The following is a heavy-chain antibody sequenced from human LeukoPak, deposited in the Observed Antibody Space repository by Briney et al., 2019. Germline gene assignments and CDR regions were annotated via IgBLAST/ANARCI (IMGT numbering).Heavy chain of an antibody. CDR3: ATGVIVGAPGGFDP. J-gene: IGHJ5*02. V-gene: IGHV1-2*02. CDR2: INPNSGGT. Sequence: GASVKVSCKASGYTFTGYYMHWVRQAPGQGLEWMGWINPNSGGTNYAQKLQGRVTMTRDTSIRTAYMELSRLRSDDTAVYYCATGVIVGAPGGFDPWGQGTLVTVSS. D-gene: IGHD1-26*01. CDR1: GYTFTGYY.